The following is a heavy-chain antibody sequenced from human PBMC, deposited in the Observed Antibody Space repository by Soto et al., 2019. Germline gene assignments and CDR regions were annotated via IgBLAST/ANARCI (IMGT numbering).Heavy chain of an antibody. CDR3: AKSTQVGYCSSTSCFHYYYYYGMDV. CDR2: ISYDGSNK. D-gene: IGHD2-2*01. CDR1: GFTFSSYG. V-gene: IGHV3-30*18. Sequence: QVQLVESGGGVVQPGRSLRLSCAASGFTFSSYGMHWVRQAPGKGLEWVAVISYDGSNKYYADSVKGRFTISRDNSKNTLYLQMNSLRAEDTAVYYCAKSTQVGYCSSTSCFHYYYYYGMDVWGQGTTVTVSS. J-gene: IGHJ6*02.